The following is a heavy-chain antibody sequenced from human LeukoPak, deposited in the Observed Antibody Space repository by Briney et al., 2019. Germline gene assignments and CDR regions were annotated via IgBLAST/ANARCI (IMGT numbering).Heavy chain of an antibody. Sequence: GGSLRLSCAASGFTFSSYAMSWVRQAPGKGLEWVSTIGTSADTYYADSVKGRFTISRDNSKNTLYLQMNSLRAEDTAVYYCAKFQFGKTSDYWGQGTLVTVSS. CDR1: GFTFSSYA. D-gene: IGHD3-10*01. J-gene: IGHJ4*02. V-gene: IGHV3-23*01. CDR3: AKFQFGKTSDY. CDR2: IGTSADT.